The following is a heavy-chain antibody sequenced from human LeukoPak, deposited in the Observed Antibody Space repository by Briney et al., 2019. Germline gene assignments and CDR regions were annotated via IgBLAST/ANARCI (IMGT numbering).Heavy chain of an antibody. J-gene: IGHJ4*02. D-gene: IGHD5-24*01. V-gene: IGHV3-30*03. Sequence: GGSLRLSCAASGFSFSYYGIHWVRQAPGKGPEWVALISYDGSDKYFADSVKGRFTISRDNSKSTLYLQIDSLRPDDTAIYYCTRDASNFNDFDYWGQGTLVNVSS. CDR1: GFSFSYYG. CDR2: ISYDGSDK. CDR3: TRDASNFNDFDY.